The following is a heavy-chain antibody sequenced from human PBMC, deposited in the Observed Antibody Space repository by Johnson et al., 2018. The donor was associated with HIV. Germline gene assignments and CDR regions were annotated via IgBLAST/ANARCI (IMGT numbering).Heavy chain of an antibody. CDR2: ISYDGSNK. Sequence: QEQLVESGGGVVQRGRSLRLSCAASRFTFSSYAMHWVRQAPGKGLEWVAVISYDGSNKYYADSVKGRFTISRDNAKDSLYLQMNSLRAEDTALYYCARDRGYRGYDWGAFEIWGQGTMVTVSS. D-gene: IGHD5-12*01. CDR3: ARDRGYRGYDWGAFEI. CDR1: RFTFSSYA. V-gene: IGHV3-30-3*01. J-gene: IGHJ3*02.